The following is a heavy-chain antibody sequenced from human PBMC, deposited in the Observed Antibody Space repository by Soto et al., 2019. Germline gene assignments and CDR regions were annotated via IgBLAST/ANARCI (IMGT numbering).Heavy chain of an antibody. V-gene: IGHV1-18*03. CDR3: ASRSGQLRHFLAF. J-gene: IGHJ4*02. CDR2: TSASKGNT. D-gene: IGHD6-6*01. CDR1: GVTFTNYG. Sequence: ASVKVSCKASGVTFTNYGITWVRQAPGQGLEWMGWTSASKGNTNYAQKFQGRVTMTTDTSTSTTYMELRSLRSDDMAVYYCASRSGQLRHFLAFWGQGSPVP.